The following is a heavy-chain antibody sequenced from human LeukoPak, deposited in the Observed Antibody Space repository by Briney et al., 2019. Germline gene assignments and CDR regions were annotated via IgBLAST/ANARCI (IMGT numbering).Heavy chain of an antibody. CDR2: VSGSGGST. Sequence: GGSLRLSCAASGFTFSSYAMSWVRQAPGKGLEWVSAVSGSGGSTYYADSVKGRFTISRDNSKNTLYLQMNSLRAEDTAVYYCARVVTTEKYYFDYWGQGTLVTVSS. CDR3: ARVVTTEKYYFDY. CDR1: GFTFSSYA. D-gene: IGHD4-17*01. J-gene: IGHJ4*02. V-gene: IGHV3-23*01.